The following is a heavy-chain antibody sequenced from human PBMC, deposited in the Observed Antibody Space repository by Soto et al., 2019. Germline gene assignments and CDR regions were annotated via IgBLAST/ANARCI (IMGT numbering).Heavy chain of an antibody. V-gene: IGHV1-69*01. CDR3: ARDPATEEGPSRYYYYYGMDV. Sequence: QVQLVQSGAEVKKPGSSVKVSCKASGGTFSSYAISWVRQAPGQGLEWMGGIIPIFGTANYAQKFQGRVTITADESTSSAYMELSSLRSEDTAVYYCARDPATEEGPSRYYYYYGMDVWGQGTTVTVAS. J-gene: IGHJ6*02. CDR1: GGTFSSYA. CDR2: IIPIFGTA.